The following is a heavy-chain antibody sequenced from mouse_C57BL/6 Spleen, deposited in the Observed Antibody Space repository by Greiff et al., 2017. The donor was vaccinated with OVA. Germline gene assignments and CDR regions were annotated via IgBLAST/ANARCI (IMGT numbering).Heavy chain of an antibody. CDR2: IDPEDGDT. D-gene: IGHD2-1*01. CDR1: GFNIKDYY. J-gene: IGHJ2*01. V-gene: IGHV14-1*01. Sequence: EVQLQQSGAELVRPGASVKLSCTASGFNIKDYYMHWVKQRPEQGLEWIGRIDPEDGDTEYAPKFKGKATMTADTSSKPAYLPLSRLTSEDTAVYYCTLYFSYYFDYWGQGTTLTVSS. CDR3: TLYFSYYFDY.